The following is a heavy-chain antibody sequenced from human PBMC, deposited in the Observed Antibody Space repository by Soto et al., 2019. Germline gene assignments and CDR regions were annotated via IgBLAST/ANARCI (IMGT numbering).Heavy chain of an antibody. D-gene: IGHD6-19*01. J-gene: IGHJ6*02. CDR2: ISGSGGST. V-gene: IGHV3-23*01. CDR1: GFTFSSYA. Sequence: GGSLRLSCAASGFTFSSYAMSWVRQAPGKGLEWVSAISGSGGSTYYADSVKGRFTISRDNSKNTLYLQMNSLRAEDTAVYYCAKDETSGWYVRYYYYYGMDVWGQGTTVTVSS. CDR3: AKDETSGWYVRYYYYYGMDV.